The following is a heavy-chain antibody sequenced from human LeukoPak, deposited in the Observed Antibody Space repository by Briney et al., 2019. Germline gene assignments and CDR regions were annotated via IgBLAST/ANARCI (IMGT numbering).Heavy chain of an antibody. Sequence: SETLSLTCTVSGYSISSGYYWGWIRQPPGKGLEWIGSIYHSGSTYYNPSLKSRVTISVDTSKNQFSLKLSSVTAADTAVYYCARVAVLLWFGERDYWGQGTLVTVSS. CDR2: IYHSGST. D-gene: IGHD3-10*01. CDR1: GYSISSGYY. J-gene: IGHJ4*02. V-gene: IGHV4-38-2*02. CDR3: ARVAVLLWFGERDY.